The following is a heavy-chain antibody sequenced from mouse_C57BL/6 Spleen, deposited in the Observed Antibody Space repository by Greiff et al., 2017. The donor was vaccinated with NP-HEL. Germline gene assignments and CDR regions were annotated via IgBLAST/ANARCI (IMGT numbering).Heavy chain of an antibody. V-gene: IGHV1-15*01. CDR3: TRDYGSSSFDY. CDR2: IYPETGGT. Sequence: QVQLQQSGAELVRPGASVTLSCKASGYTFTDYEMHWVKQTPVHGLEWIGAIYPETGGTAYNQKFKGKAILTADKSSSTAYMELRSLTSEDSAVYYCTRDYGSSSFDYWGQGTTLTVSS. D-gene: IGHD1-1*01. J-gene: IGHJ2*01. CDR1: GYTFTDYE.